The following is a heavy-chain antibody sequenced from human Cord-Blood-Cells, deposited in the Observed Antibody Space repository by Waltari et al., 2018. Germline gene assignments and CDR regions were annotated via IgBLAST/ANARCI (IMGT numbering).Heavy chain of an antibody. CDR2: IWYDGSNK. CDR3: ATGAPRTADFDY. J-gene: IGHJ4*02. CDR1: GFTFSSYG. Sequence: QVQLVESGGGVVQPGRSLRLSCAASGFTFSSYGMHWVRQAPGKGLEWVAVIWYDGSNKYYADSVKGRFTISRDNSKNTLYLQMNSLRAEDTAVYYCATGAPRTADFDYWGQGTLVTVSS. V-gene: IGHV3-33*01.